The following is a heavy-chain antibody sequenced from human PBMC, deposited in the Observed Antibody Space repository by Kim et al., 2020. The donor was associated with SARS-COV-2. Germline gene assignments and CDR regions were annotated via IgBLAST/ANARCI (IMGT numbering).Heavy chain of an antibody. J-gene: IGHJ6*02. CDR3: ARESPRAAGTRSGYFNYYYYGMNV. Sequence: ASVKVSCKASGYTFTSYAMHWVRQAPGQRLEWMGWINAGNGNTKYSQKFQGRVTITRDTSASTAYMELSSLRSEDTAVYYCARESPRAAGTRSGYFNYYYYGMNVWGQGTTVTVSS. CDR2: INAGNGNT. D-gene: IGHD6-13*01. CDR1: GYTFTSYA. V-gene: IGHV1-3*01.